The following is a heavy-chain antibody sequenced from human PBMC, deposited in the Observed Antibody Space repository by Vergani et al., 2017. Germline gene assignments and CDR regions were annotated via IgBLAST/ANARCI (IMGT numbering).Heavy chain of an antibody. CDR2: ISSSSSYI. CDR1: GFTFSSYS. J-gene: IGHJ4*02. D-gene: IGHD3-10*01. Sequence: EVQLVESGGGLVKPGGSLRLSCAASGFTFSSYSMNWVRQAPGKGLEWVSSISSSSSYIYYADSVKGRFTISRDNAKNSLYLQMNSLRAEDTAVYYCASDGEKVRGVRGFDYWGQGTLVTGSS. CDR3: ASDGEKVRGVRGFDY. V-gene: IGHV3-21*01.